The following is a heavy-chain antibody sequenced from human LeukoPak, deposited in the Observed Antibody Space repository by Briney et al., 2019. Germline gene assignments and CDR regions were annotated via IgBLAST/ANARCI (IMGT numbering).Heavy chain of an antibody. J-gene: IGHJ4*02. V-gene: IGHV4-30-2*01. CDR2: IYHSGST. CDR3: ARGRGIVVVTAIPFFDY. CDR1: GGSISSGGYS. Sequence: SLTLSLTCAVSGGSISSGGYSWSWIRQPPGKGLEWIGYIYHSGSTYYNPSLKSRVTISVDRSKNQFSLKLSSVTAADTAVYYCARGRGIVVVTAIPFFDYWGQGTLVTVSS. D-gene: IGHD2-21*02.